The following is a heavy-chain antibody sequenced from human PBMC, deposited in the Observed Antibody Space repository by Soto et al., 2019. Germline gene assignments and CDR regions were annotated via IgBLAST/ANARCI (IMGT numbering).Heavy chain of an antibody. Sequence: EVQLLESGGGLVQPGGSLRLSCAASGFTFSSYAMTWVRQAPGKGLEWVSTISGSGATTHYADSVKGRFTISRDKSKNTLSLQMNSLRAEDTAVYYCAKDWVYCSGGSCPRPFDYWGQGTLVTVSS. J-gene: IGHJ4*02. CDR2: ISGSGATT. CDR1: GFTFSSYA. D-gene: IGHD2-15*01. V-gene: IGHV3-23*01. CDR3: AKDWVYCSGGSCPRPFDY.